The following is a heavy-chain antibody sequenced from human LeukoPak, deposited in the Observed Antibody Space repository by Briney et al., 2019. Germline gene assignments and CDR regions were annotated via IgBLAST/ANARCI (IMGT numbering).Heavy chain of an antibody. Sequence: SETLSLTCTVSGGSISSYYWSWIRQPPWKGLEWIGYIYYSGSTNYNPSLKSRVTISVDTSKNQFSLKLSSVTAADTAVYYCARETCSGGSCYLLDYWGQGTLVTVSS. CDR2: IYYSGST. D-gene: IGHD2-15*01. V-gene: IGHV4-59*01. CDR1: GGSISSYY. J-gene: IGHJ4*02. CDR3: ARETCSGGSCYLLDY.